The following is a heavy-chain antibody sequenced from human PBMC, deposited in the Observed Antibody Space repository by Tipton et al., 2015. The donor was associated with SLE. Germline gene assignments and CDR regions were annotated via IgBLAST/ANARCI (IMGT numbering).Heavy chain of an antibody. J-gene: IGHJ3*02. V-gene: IGHV3-74*01. CDR2: LNSDGTDT. CDR1: GFRFSGYW. CDR3: VRDRRPCEAAGNDAFDM. D-gene: IGHD6-13*01. Sequence: SLRLSCVASGFRFSGYWIHWVRQAPGKGLVWVSRLNSDGTDTSHADFVKGRFTISRDNARNTMYLQMDSLRVDDTAVYYCVRDRRPCEAAGNDAFDMWGQGTMVIVSS.